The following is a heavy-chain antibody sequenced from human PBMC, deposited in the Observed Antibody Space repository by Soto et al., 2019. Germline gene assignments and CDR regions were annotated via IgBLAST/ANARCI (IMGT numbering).Heavy chain of an antibody. V-gene: IGHV1-3*01. CDR2: INAGNGKT. CDR3: ARGRWTQTATDYYLDY. D-gene: IGHD1-1*01. CDR1: GYTFTDYA. J-gene: IGHJ4*02. Sequence: QVQLVQSGAEVKKPGASVKVSCKASGYTFTDYAIHWVRQAPGQRLAWMGWINAGNGKTKYSQNFQGRVTITRDTSASTAYMERSSLRSEDTAVYYCARGRWTQTATDYYLDYWGQGTLVTVSS.